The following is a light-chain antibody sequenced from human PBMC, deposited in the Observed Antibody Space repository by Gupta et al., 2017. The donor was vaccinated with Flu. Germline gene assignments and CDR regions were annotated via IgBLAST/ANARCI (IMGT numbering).Light chain of an antibody. CDR2: DVT. CDR1: SSDIGSYNY. V-gene: IGLV2-14*01. J-gene: IGLJ2*01. CDR3: SSCTSSSTLV. Sequence: SINIACTGTSSDIGSYNYVSWYQQHPGKAPKLLIYDVTNRPSGVSNRFSGSKSGDTASLTISGLQAEDEAYYYCSSCTSSSTLVFGGGTKLTVL.